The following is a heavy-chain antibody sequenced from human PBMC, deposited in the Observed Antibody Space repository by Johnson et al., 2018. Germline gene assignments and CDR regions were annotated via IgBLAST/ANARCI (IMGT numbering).Heavy chain of an antibody. D-gene: IGHD3-3*01. V-gene: IGHV3-30*18. J-gene: IGHJ6*02. CDR1: GFTFSSYG. CDR2: ISYDGSNK. CDR3: AKDSNSYDFWTGYYYYYGMDV. Sequence: QVQLVQSGGGVVQPGRSLRLSCAASGFTFSSYGMHWVRQAPGKGLEWVAVISYDGSNKYYADSVKGRFTISRDNSKNTLYLQMNSLRAEDTAVYYCAKDSNSYDFWTGYYYYYGMDVWGQGTTVTVSS.